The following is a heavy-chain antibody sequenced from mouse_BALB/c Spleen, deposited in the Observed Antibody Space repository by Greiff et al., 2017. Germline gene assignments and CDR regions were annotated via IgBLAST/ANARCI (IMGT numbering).Heavy chain of an antibody. CDR1: GYTFTSYW. Sequence: QVQLRQPGAELVRPGASVKLSCKASGYTFTSYWINWVKQRPGQGLEWIGNIYPSDSYTNYNQKFKDKATLTVDKSSSTAYMQLSSPTSEDSAVYYCTRKKYGNYFDYWGQGTTLTVSS. D-gene: IGHD2-10*02. CDR2: IYPSDSYT. CDR3: TRKKYGNYFDY. V-gene: IGHV1-69*02. J-gene: IGHJ2*01.